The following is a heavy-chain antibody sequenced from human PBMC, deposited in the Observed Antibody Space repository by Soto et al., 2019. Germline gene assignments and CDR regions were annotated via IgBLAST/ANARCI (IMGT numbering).Heavy chain of an antibody. CDR1: GGSISSYY. J-gene: IGHJ6*02. CDR2: IYYSGST. V-gene: IGHV4-59*01. Sequence: SETLSLTCTVSGGSISSYYWSWIRQPPGKGLEWIGYIYYSGSTNYNPSLKSRVTISVDTSKNQFSLKLSSVTAADTAVYYCAREGAKDPYYGMDVWGQGTTVTISS. CDR3: AREGAKDPYYGMDV.